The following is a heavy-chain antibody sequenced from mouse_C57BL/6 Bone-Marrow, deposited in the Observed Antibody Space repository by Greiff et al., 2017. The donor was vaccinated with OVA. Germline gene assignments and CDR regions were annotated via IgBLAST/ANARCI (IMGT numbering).Heavy chain of an antibody. Sequence: DVKVEESGGGLVQPGGSLKLSCVASGFTFSNYWMNWVRQSPEKGLEWVAQIRLKSDNYATHYAESVKGRFTISRDDSKSSVYLQMNNLRAEDTGIYYCTGNCFSFDYWGQGTTLTVSS. J-gene: IGHJ2*01. CDR2: IRLKSDNYAT. CDR3: TGNCFSFDY. D-gene: IGHD4-1*01. V-gene: IGHV6-3*01. CDR1: GFTFSNYW.